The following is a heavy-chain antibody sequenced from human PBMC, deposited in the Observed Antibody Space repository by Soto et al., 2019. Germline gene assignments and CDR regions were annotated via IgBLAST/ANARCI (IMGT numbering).Heavy chain of an antibody. Sequence: PSETLSLTCTVSGGSISSYYWTWIRQPPGKGLEWIGYIYYSGSTNYNPSLKSRVTISVDTSKNRFSLRLSSVSAADTAVYYCARLGISTWYYFDYWGQGALVTVSS. CDR2: IYYSGST. D-gene: IGHD6-13*01. J-gene: IGHJ4*02. CDR1: GGSISSYY. V-gene: IGHV4-59*01. CDR3: ARLGISTWYYFDY.